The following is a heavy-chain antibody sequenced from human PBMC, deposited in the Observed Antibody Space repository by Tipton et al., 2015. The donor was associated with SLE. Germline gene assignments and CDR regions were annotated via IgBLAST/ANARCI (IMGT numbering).Heavy chain of an antibody. CDR2: IHYSGTT. V-gene: IGHV4-59*01. Sequence: LRPSCTVSGGSISSYYWSWIRQPPGKGLEWIGYIHYSGTTNYNPSLKSRVTMSVDTSKNQFSLNLRSVTAADTAMYYCARESFTNDFYYYMDVWGKGTTVTVSS. CDR1: GGSISSYY. D-gene: IGHD2-8*01. J-gene: IGHJ6*03. CDR3: ARESFTNDFYYYMDV.